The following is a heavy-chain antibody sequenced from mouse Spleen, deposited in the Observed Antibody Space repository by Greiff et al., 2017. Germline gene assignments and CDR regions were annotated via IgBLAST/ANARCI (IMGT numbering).Heavy chain of an antibody. Sequence: QVQLQQPGAELVMPGASVKLSCKASGYTFTSYWMHWVKQRPGQGLEWIGEIDPSDSYTNYNQKFKGKATLTVDKSSSTAYMQLRSLTSEDSAVYYCARGYYSKGYFDVWGAGTTVTVSS. J-gene: IGHJ1*01. V-gene: IGHV1-69*01. CDR3: ARGYYSKGYFDV. CDR2: IDPSDSYT. CDR1: GYTFTSYW. D-gene: IGHD2-5*01.